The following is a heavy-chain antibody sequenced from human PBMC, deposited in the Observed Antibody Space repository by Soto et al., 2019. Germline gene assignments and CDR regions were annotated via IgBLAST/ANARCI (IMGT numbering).Heavy chain of an antibody. J-gene: IGHJ4*02. V-gene: IGHV3-21*01. Sequence: GRSLSLSCAASGFRFSTYSMNWVRQTPGKGLEWVESISTTNSDIYYADSVRGRFTISRDNAKNSLFLPMNSLRAEDTAVYHCTRSPVPDSSRYFPFDHWGQGAPVTVSS. CDR3: TRSPVPDSSRYFPFDH. D-gene: IGHD3-22*01. CDR1: GFRFSTYS. CDR2: ISTTNSDI.